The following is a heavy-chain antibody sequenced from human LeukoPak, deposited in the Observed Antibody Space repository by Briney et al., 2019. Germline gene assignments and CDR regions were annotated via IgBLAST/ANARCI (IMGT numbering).Heavy chain of an antibody. D-gene: IGHD6-19*01. CDR2: LNVGNGNS. CDR1: VYTFTSYS. J-gene: IGHJ4*02. V-gene: IGHV1-3*01. Sequence: SVKVSCKAAVYTFTSYSMNWPRPAPGQRLALMGALNVGNGNSKYSPKSEGRVTITRDTSAKTAYMELSSLRSEDTAVYYCARDLRLVRSFSFADWGQGTLVTVSS. CDR3: ARDLRLVRSFSFAD.